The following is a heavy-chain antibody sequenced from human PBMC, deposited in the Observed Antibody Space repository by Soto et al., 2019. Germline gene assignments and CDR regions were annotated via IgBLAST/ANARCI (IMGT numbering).Heavy chain of an antibody. CDR3: ARASWSGPSPRFDY. CDR1: GGSISSSNW. CDR2: IYHSGST. J-gene: IGHJ4*02. Sequence: SETLSLTCAVSGGSISSSNWWSWVRQPPGKGLEWIGEIYHSGSTNYNPSLKSRVTISVDKSKNQFSLKLSSVTAADTAVYYCARASWSGPSPRFDYWGQGTLVTVSS. D-gene: IGHD3-3*01. V-gene: IGHV4-4*02.